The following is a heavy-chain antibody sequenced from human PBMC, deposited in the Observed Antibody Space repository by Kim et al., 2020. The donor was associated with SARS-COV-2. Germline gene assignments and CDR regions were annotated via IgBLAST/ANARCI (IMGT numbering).Heavy chain of an antibody. CDR1: GGTFSSYA. Sequence: SVKVSCKASGGTFSSYAISWVRQAPGQGLEWMGGIIPIFGTANYAQKFPGRVTSTADESTSTAYMELSSLRSEDTAVYYCARWGENSDYYDSSGPDAFDIWGQGTMVTVSS. CDR2: IIPIFGTA. J-gene: IGHJ3*02. V-gene: IGHV1-69*13. D-gene: IGHD3-22*01. CDR3: ARWGENSDYYDSSGPDAFDI.